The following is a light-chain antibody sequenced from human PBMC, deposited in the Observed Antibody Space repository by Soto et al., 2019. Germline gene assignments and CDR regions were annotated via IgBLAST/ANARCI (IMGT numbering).Light chain of an antibody. Sequence: ETVLTQSPGTLSLSPGERATLSCRANQSVTSNNLAWYQQKPDQAPRLLIYGASSRATGIPDRFSGSGSGTDFTITVSRLEPEDFAVYYCQQYGSSPYTFGQGTKLEI. CDR2: GAS. CDR1: QSVTSNN. CDR3: QQYGSSPYT. V-gene: IGKV3-20*01. J-gene: IGKJ2*01.